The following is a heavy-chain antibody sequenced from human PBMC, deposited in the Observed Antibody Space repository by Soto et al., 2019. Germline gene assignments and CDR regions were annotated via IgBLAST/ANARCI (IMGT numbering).Heavy chain of an antibody. Sequence: PSETLSLTCAVCGGPFSDYHWTWVRQPPGKGLEWIGEIHHSGSTYYNPSLKSRVTISVDTSKNQFSLKLHSVTAADTAVYYCARGRIPATPDDYWGQGTLVTVSS. D-gene: IGHD1-7*01. CDR3: ARGRIPATPDDY. CDR2: IHHSGST. V-gene: IGHV4-34*01. J-gene: IGHJ4*02. CDR1: GGPFSDYH.